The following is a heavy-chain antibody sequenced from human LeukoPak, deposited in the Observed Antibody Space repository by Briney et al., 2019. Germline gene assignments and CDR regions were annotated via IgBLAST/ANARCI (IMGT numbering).Heavy chain of an antibody. Sequence: PGGSLRLSCAVSGFTFSSYWMSWVRQAPGKGLEWVANIKQDGSEKNYVDSVKGRFTISRDNAKNSLYFQMNSLRAEDTAVYYCASGGQIWISWGQGTLVTVSS. CDR3: ASGGQIWIS. CDR2: IKQDGSEK. CDR1: GFTFSSYW. D-gene: IGHD5-18*01. J-gene: IGHJ5*02. V-gene: IGHV3-7*01.